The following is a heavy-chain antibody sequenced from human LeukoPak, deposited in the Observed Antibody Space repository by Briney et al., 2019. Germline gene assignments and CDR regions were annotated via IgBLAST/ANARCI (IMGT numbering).Heavy chain of an antibody. CDR1: GGSFSSYY. V-gene: IGHV4-59*01. CDR2: INYSGST. Sequence: SETLSLTCTVSGGSFSSYYWSWIRQPPGKGLEWIGYINYSGSTNYDPSPKSRVTISVDTSKNQFSLKLSSVTAADTAVYYCASAPYDSSGYYFTGFDYWGQGTMVTVSS. J-gene: IGHJ4*02. D-gene: IGHD3-22*01. CDR3: ASAPYDSSGYYFTGFDY.